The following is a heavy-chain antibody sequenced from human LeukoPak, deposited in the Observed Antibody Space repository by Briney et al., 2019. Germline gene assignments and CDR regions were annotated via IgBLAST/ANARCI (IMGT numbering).Heavy chain of an antibody. J-gene: IGHJ4*02. CDR2: INPNSGGT. CDR1: GYTFTGYY. V-gene: IGHV1-2*02. D-gene: IGHD6-13*01. Sequence: ASVKVSCKASGYTFTGYYMHWVRQAPGQGLEWMGWINPNSGGTNYAQKFQGRVTMTRDMSTSTVYMELSRLRSDDTAVYYCARHSRAFRYSSSSAFVYWGQGTLVTVSS. CDR3: ARHSRAFRYSSSSAFVY.